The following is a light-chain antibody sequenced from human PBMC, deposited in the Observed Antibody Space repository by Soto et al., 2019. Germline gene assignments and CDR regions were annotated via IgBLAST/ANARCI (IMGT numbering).Light chain of an antibody. J-gene: IGKJ2*01. V-gene: IGKV3-15*01. CDR3: HQYNSWPPGT. CDR2: DAS. CDR1: QTIDNT. Sequence: EIVMTQSPATLSLSPGERATLSCRASQTIDNTLAWYQQKPGQAPRLLISDASTRATGIPARFSGSGSGTEYTLTISSLQSEDFALYSCHQYNSWPPGTFGQGTKVDIK.